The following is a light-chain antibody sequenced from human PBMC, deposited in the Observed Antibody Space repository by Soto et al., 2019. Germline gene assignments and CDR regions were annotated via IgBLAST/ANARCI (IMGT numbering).Light chain of an antibody. J-gene: IGKJ1*01. Sequence: EIVLTQSPGTLSLSPGERATLSCRASQSVGSDYLAWYQQNPGQAPRLLIYGASSRATGIPDRFSGSGAGRDFTLTISRLEPEDFAVYYCQQYGNSPRTFGRGTKVEIK. CDR1: QSVGSDY. CDR2: GAS. CDR3: QQYGNSPRT. V-gene: IGKV3-20*01.